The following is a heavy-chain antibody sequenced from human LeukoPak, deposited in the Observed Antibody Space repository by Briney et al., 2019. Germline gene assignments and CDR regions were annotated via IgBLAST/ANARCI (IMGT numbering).Heavy chain of an antibody. J-gene: IGHJ4*02. Sequence: GASVKVSCKASGYTFTSYDINWVRQATGQGLEWMGWMNPNSGDTGYAQKVQGRVTMTRNTSISTAYMELSSLRSEDTAVYYCARGTGHSGWKFDYWGQGTLVTVSS. CDR3: ARGTGHSGWKFDY. CDR2: MNPNSGDT. CDR1: GYTFTSYD. V-gene: IGHV1-8*01. D-gene: IGHD6-19*01.